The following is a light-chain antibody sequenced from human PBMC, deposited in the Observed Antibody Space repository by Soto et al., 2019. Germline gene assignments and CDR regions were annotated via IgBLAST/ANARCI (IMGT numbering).Light chain of an antibody. V-gene: IGKV3-20*01. Sequence: EIVLTQSPGALSLSPGERATLSCRASQTVSDNYLAWYQHKPGQAPRLLIYGASTRATGIPDRFSGSGSGTAITLTISTLEPEEFAVYYCQQYGGSPRVSFGGGTKVEIK. CDR1: QTVSDNY. CDR3: QQYGGSPRVS. CDR2: GAS. J-gene: IGKJ4*01.